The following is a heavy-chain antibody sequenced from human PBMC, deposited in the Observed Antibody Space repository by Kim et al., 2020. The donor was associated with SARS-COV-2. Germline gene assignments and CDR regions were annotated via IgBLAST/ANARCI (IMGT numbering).Heavy chain of an antibody. V-gene: IGHV3-23*01. J-gene: IGHJ6*02. CDR2: LTGDGSSK. D-gene: IGHD6-19*01. CDR3: AKELSSGRYNYYYYGMDL. Sequence: GGSLRLSCAASGFTFSNFAMRWVRQAPGKGLEWVSILTGDGSSKYYADSVKGRFTISKDNSKNTLYLQMNSLRAEDTAVYYCAKELSSGRYNYYYYGMDLWGQGTPVTVSS. CDR1: GFTFSNFA.